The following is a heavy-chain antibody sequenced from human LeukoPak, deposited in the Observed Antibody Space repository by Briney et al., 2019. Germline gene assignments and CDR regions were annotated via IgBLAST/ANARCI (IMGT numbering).Heavy chain of an antibody. D-gene: IGHD3-22*01. CDR2: FDPEDGET. CDR3: ATDYYYDSSGSYYTIDY. J-gene: IGHJ4*02. V-gene: IGHV1-24*01. Sequence: ASVKVSCKASGYTFTNYYMHWVRQAPGKGLEWMGGFDPEDGETFYAQKFQGRVTMTEDTSTDTAYMELSSLRSEDTAVYYCATDYYYDSSGSYYTIDYWGQGTLVTVSS. CDR1: GYTFTNYY.